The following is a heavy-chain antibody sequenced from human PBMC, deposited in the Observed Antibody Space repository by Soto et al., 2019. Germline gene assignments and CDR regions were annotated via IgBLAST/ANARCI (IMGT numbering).Heavy chain of an antibody. CDR1: GFTFGRYA. V-gene: IGHV3-30-3*01. CDR2: ISYDGSNK. CDR3: ARDSQDYDFWSGYYTSIDY. D-gene: IGHD3-3*01. J-gene: IGHJ4*02. Sequence: PGGSLRLSCAASGFTFGRYAMNWVRQAPGKGLEWVAVISYDGSNKYNADSVKGRFTISRDNSKNTLYLQMNSLRAEDTAVYYCARDSQDYDFWSGYYTSIDYWGQGTLVTVSS.